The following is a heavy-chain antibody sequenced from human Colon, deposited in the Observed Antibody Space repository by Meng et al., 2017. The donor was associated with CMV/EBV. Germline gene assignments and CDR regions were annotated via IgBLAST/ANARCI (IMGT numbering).Heavy chain of an antibody. CDR2: IYSSGGT. CDR1: GFTLSTKY. D-gene: IGHD1-1*01. V-gene: IGHV3-53*01. Sequence: ASGFTLSTKYMSWVRQAPGKGLEWVSVIYSSGGTYYADSVKGRFAISRDNSKNTLYLQMNRLRVEDTAVYYCARGTPTGTTEPDDYWGQGTLVTVSS. J-gene: IGHJ4*02. CDR3: ARGTPTGTTEPDDY.